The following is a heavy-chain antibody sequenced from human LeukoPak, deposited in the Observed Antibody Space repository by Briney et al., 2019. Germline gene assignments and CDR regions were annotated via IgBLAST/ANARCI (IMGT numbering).Heavy chain of an antibody. CDR1: GGSISSHY. CDR3: ARLKPQRYYSNNYYYYMDV. V-gene: IGHV4-59*11. J-gene: IGHJ6*03. D-gene: IGHD4-11*01. CDR2: IYYSGST. Sequence: SETLSLTCTVSGGSISSHYWSWIRQPPGKGLEWIGYIYYSGSTNYNPSLKSRVTISVDTSKNQFSLKLSSVTAADTAVYYCARLKPQRYYSNNYYYYMDVWGEGTTVTVSS.